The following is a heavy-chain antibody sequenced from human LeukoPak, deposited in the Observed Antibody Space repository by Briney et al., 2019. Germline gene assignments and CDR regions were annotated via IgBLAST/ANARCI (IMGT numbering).Heavy chain of an antibody. CDR2: VKQDGNER. V-gene: IGHV3-7*03. CDR3: TTIAARPGGY. Sequence: GGSLRLPCVTSGFTFSNNWMSWVRQAPGKGLEWVANVKQDGNERYYVDSVKGRFTISRDNAKNSLYLQMNSLGAEDTAVYYCTTIAARPGGYWGQGTLVTVSS. J-gene: IGHJ4*02. D-gene: IGHD6-6*01. CDR1: GFTFSNNW.